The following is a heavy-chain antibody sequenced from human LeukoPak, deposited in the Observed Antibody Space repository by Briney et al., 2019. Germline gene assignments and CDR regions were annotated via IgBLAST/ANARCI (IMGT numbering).Heavy chain of an antibody. J-gene: IGHJ4*02. D-gene: IGHD3-10*01. CDR1: GVSTSSTRYY. V-gene: IGHV4-39*07. Sequence: SETLSLTCTVSGVSTSSTRYYWGWIRQPPGKGLEWIGNIYYDGSTYYNPSLKSRVAISVDTSKKKFSLKVSSVTAADTAVYYCAKTAKYYYGSETYYFFEYWGQGTLVTVSS. CDR3: AKTAKYYYGSETYYFFEY. CDR2: IYYDGST.